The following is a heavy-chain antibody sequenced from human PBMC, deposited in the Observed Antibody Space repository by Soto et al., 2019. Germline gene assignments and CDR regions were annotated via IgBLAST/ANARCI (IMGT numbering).Heavy chain of an antibody. J-gene: IGHJ4*02. CDR3: PSRSSGWYFDY. D-gene: IGHD6-19*01. CDR1: GFTFSSYA. Sequence: EVQLLESGGGLVQPGGSLRLSCAASGFTFSSYAMNWVRQAPGKGLEWVSVISGSGSSTYYADSVKGRFTISRDNSKNSLYLQMQSLRAADTAVYYSPSRSSGWYFDYWGQGTLVTVSS. V-gene: IGHV3-23*01. CDR2: ISGSGSST.